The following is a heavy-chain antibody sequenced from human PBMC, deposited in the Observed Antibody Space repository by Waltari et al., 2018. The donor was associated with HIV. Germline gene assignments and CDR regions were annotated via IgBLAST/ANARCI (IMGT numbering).Heavy chain of an antibody. D-gene: IGHD4-17*01. J-gene: IGHJ4*02. CDR1: GFTFSSYA. CDR3: AKDADGDYYFDY. Sequence: EVQLLESGGGLVQPGGSLRLSCAASGFTFSSYAMSWVRQAPGKGMEWVAAISGSGGSTYYADSVKGRFTISRDNSKNTLYLQMNSLRAEDTAVYYCAKDADGDYYFDYWGQGTLVTVSS. V-gene: IGHV3-23*01. CDR2: ISGSGGST.